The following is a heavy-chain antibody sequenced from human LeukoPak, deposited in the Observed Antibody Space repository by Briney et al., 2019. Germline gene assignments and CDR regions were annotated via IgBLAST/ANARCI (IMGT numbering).Heavy chain of an antibody. CDR1: GFTFSNYA. CDR2: VSDSDRSA. V-gene: IGHV3-23*01. Sequence: GGSLRLSCAASGFTFSNYAMSWVRQAPGKGLEWVSGVSDSDRSAYYADSVQGRFIISRDNSKNTLYLQMNSLRVEDTAAYFCAQNQWEFPAWGQGTLVTVSS. D-gene: IGHD1-26*01. CDR3: AQNQWEFPA. J-gene: IGHJ5*02.